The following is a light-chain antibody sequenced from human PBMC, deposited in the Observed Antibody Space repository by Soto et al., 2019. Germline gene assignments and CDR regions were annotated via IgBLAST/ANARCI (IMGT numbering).Light chain of an antibody. CDR2: EVD. CDR3: AAWDDSSVSGYV. J-gene: IGLJ1*01. CDR1: SSDVGSYNR. Sequence: QSVLTQPPSVSGSPGQSVTISCTGTSSDVGSYNRLSWYQQPPGTAPKLIMYEVDTRPSGVPDRFSGSKSGTSASLAISGLQSDIEADYYCAAWDDSSVSGYVFGTGTKVTVL. V-gene: IGLV2-18*01.